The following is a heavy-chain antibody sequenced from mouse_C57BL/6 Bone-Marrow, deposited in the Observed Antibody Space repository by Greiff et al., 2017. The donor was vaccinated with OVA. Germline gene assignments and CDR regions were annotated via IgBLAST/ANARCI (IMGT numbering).Heavy chain of an antibody. CDR2: ISYDGSN. CDR1: GYSITSGYY. Sequence: ESGPGLVKPSQSLSLTCSVTGYSITSGYYWNWIRQFPGNKLEWMGYISYDGSNNYNPSLKNRISITRDTSKNQFFLKLNSVTTEDTATYYCAREGVYPLAGYWGQSTTLTVSS. D-gene: IGHD1-1*01. V-gene: IGHV3-6*01. CDR3: AREGVYPLAGY. J-gene: IGHJ2*01.